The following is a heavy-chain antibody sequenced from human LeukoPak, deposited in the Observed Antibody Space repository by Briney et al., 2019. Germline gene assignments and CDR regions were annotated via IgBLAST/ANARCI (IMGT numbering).Heavy chain of an antibody. J-gene: IGHJ4*02. CDR1: GFTFSSYG. Sequence: GGSLRLSCAASGFTFSSYGMNCGRQAPQEGLEWGSYIGNYGNTIHYADSVKGRFTISRDNAKNSLYLQVHSLRAEDTAVYYCAREGDRGIAARDFDYWGQGTLVTVSS. CDR2: IGNYGNTI. D-gene: IGHD6-6*01. V-gene: IGHV3-48*03. CDR3: AREGDRGIAARDFDY.